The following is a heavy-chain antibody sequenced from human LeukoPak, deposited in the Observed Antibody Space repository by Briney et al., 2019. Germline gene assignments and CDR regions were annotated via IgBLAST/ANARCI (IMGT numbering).Heavy chain of an antibody. D-gene: IGHD7-27*01. CDR3: ARSNWGSDY. V-gene: IGHV3-7*04. CDR2: INQDGSEK. Sequence: PGGSLRLSCAASGFTFSHQCMTWVRRAPGKGLEWVANINQDGSEKYYVDTVKGRFTISRDNAKNSLYLEMNSLRFEDTAVYFCARSNWGSDYWGQGNLVTVSS. CDR1: GFTFSHQC. J-gene: IGHJ4*02.